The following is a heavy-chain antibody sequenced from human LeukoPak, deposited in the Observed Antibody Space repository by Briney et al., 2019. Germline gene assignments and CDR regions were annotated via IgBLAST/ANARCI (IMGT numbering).Heavy chain of an antibody. CDR2: IRYDGSDK. J-gene: IGHJ3*02. CDR1: GFTFSNFG. CDR3: VARXXXXXXXXPFDI. V-gene: IGHV3-30*02. Sequence: GGSLRLSCAASGFTFSNFGMHWVRQAPGKGLEWVSFIRYDGSDKYYADSVKGRFTIYRDNSKNTLYLQMNSLRAEATAVYYCVARXXXXXXXXPFDIWGRGTMVTVSS.